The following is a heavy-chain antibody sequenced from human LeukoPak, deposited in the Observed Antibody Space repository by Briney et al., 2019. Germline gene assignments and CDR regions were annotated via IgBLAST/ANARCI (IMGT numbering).Heavy chain of an antibody. CDR2: ISGNGGKI. CDR1: EFTFSNYA. CDR3: AKRDYYDSSGYAPLFDY. D-gene: IGHD3-22*01. J-gene: IGHJ4*02. V-gene: IGHV3-23*01. Sequence: GGSLRLSCAASEFTFSNYAMAWVRQAPGEGLEWVSGISGNGGKIYYADSVKGRFTTSRDNSKNTLYLQMNSLRGEDTAVYFCAKRDYYDSSGYAPLFDYWGQGTLVTVSP.